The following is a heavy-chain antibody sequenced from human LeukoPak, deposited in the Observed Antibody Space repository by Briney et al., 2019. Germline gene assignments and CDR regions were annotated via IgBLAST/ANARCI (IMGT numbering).Heavy chain of an antibody. J-gene: IGHJ4*02. V-gene: IGHV3-48*04. Sequence: GGSLRLSCAASGFTFSSYSMNWVRQAPGRGLEWVSYISSSSSTIYYADSVKGHFTISRDNAKNSLYLQMNSLRAEDTAVYYCARDHVRGVIITGFDYWGQGTLVTVSS. D-gene: IGHD3-10*02. CDR1: GFTFSSYS. CDR2: ISSSSSTI. CDR3: ARDHVRGVIITGFDY.